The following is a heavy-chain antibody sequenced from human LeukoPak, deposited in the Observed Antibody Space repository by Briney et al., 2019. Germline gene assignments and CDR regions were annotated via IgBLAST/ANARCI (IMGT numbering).Heavy chain of an antibody. D-gene: IGHD3-3*01. CDR3: ARGGQFTIFGVFDY. CDR2: IYTSGST. J-gene: IGHJ4*02. Sequence: SETLSLTCTVSGGSISGYYWTWIRQTAGKGLEWIGRIYTSGSTNYNPSLKSRVTMSVDTSKNQFSLKLNSVTAADTAVYYCARGGQFTIFGVFDYWGQGTLVTVSS. V-gene: IGHV4-4*07. CDR1: GGSISGYY.